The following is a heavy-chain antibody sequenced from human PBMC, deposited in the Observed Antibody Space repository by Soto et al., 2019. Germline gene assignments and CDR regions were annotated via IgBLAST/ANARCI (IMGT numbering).Heavy chain of an antibody. J-gene: IGHJ6*02. CDR3: ARHRWLGESDV. CDR1: GFTFSTYW. D-gene: IGHD3-10*01. V-gene: IGHV3-7*04. CDR2: IKQDGSEK. Sequence: EVQLVESGGGLVQPGGSLRLSCAAYGFTFSTYWMSWVRQAPGKGLESVANIKQDGSEKYYVDSVKGRFTISRDHAKNSRYLQMNSLRAEDTAVYYCARHRWLGESDVWGQGTTVTVSS.